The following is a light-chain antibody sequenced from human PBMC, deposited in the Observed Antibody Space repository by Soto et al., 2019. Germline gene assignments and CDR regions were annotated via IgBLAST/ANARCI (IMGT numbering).Light chain of an antibody. CDR1: QSVDIE. CDR2: EVS. V-gene: IGKV3-11*01. CDR3: QEGRESIT. J-gene: IGKJ3*01. Sequence: DIVFTQSPSTLSVSPGERATITCRASQSVDIELSWCQQKPGQAPRLLIYEVSNRGTGIPARFSGSGSGTDFTPTISSLEPENLAVYYRQEGRESITFGPGTGVDIK.